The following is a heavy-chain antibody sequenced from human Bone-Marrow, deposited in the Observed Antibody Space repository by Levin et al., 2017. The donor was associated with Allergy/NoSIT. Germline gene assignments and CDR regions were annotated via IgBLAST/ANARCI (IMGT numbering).Heavy chain of an antibody. CDR1: GDSVSSTSAT. Sequence: SQTLSLTCAISGDSVSSTSATWNWFRQSPSRGLECLGRTYYRSEWYNDYAISVKSRITINPDTSKNQFSLHLNSVTPEDTAMYYCAREGETGADYWGQGTLVTVSS. V-gene: IGHV6-1*01. CDR3: AREGETGADY. J-gene: IGHJ4*02. CDR2: TYYRSEWYN. D-gene: IGHD7-27*01.